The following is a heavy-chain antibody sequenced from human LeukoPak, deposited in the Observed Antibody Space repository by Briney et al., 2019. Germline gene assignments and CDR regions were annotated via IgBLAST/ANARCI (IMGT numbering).Heavy chain of an antibody. J-gene: IGHJ4*02. CDR1: GGTFSSYA. V-gene: IGHV1-69*06. Sequence: GSSVKVSCKASGGTFSSYAISWVRQAPGQVLEWMGGIIPIFGTANYAQKFQGRVTITADKSTSTAYMELSSLRSEDTAVYYCARESRGSSSALDYWGQGTLVTVSS. CDR3: ARESRGSSSALDY. CDR2: IIPIFGTA. D-gene: IGHD6-13*01.